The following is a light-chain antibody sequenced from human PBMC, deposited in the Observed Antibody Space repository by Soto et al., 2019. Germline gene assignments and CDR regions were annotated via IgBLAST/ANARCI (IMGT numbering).Light chain of an antibody. Sequence: EIVMTQSPATLSVSPGERATLSCRASQSVSSNLAWYQQKPGQAPRLLIYGASTRATGIPARFSGSGSGTEFTLTISSLQSEDFAVYYCQQYNNWPRHTFGQGTRRESK. CDR3: QQYNNWPRHT. V-gene: IGKV3-15*01. CDR1: QSVSSN. CDR2: GAS. J-gene: IGKJ5*01.